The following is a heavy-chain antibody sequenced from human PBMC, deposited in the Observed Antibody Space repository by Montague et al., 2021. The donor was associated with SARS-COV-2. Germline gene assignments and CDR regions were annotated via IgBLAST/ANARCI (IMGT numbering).Heavy chain of an antibody. J-gene: IGHJ3*02. V-gene: IGHV2-70*01. CDR2: XYWXDDK. Sequence: PALVKPTQTLTLTCSFSGFSLDTRGAGVAWIRQPPGKALEWLALXYWXDDKYYSTSLKTRLTISKDTSKNQVVLTMTNMDPVDTATYYCARIWGATRGDAFDIWGQGTMVTVSS. D-gene: IGHD1-26*01. CDR1: GFSLDTRGAG. CDR3: ARIWGATRGDAFDI.